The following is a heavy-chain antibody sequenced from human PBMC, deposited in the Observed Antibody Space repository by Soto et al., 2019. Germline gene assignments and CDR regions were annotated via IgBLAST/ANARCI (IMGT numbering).Heavy chain of an antibody. V-gene: IGHV3-21*01. CDR3: ARSAPDSGYDYEAGYMDV. J-gene: IGHJ6*03. CDR2: ISSSSSYI. D-gene: IGHD5-12*01. Sequence: GGSLRLSCAASGFTFSSYSMNWVRQAPGKGLEWVSSISSSSSYIYYADSVKGRFTISRDNAKNSLYLQMNSLRAEDTAVYYCARSAPDSGYDYEAGYMDVWGKGTTVTVSS. CDR1: GFTFSSYS.